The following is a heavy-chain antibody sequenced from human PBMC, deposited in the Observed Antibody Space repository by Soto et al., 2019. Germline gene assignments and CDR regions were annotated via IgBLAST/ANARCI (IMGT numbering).Heavy chain of an antibody. CDR3: AKASDGGWPYYFDS. CDR2: ITSNTAVT. J-gene: IGHJ4*02. D-gene: IGHD2-15*01. Sequence: GGSLRLSCATSGFTFNTYALGWVRQAPGKWLEWVSTITSNTAVTHYADSMRDRFTISRVNSANTIFLQMNSLRVEDSAVYFCAKASDGGWPYYFDSWGQGALVTVSS. CDR1: GFTFNTYA. V-gene: IGHV3-23*01.